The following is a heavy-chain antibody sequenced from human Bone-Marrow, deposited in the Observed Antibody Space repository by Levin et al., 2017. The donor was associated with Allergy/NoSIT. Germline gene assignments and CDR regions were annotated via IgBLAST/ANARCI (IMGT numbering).Heavy chain of an antibody. CDR3: AARSLGGATTPSYYFDY. V-gene: IGHV3-23*01. CDR2: ISGSGGST. J-gene: IGHJ4*02. CDR1: GFTFSSYA. Sequence: PGGSLRLSCAASGFTFSSYAMSWVRQAPGKGLEWVSAISGSGGSTYYADSVKGRFTISRDNSKNTLYLQMNSLRAEDTAVYYCAARSLGGATTPSYYFDYWGQGTLVTVSS. D-gene: IGHD1-26*01.